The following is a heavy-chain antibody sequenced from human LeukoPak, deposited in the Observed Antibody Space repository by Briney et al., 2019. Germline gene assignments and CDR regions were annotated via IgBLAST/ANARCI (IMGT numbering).Heavy chain of an antibody. CDR1: GGSISIYY. Sequence: SETLSLTCTVSGGSISIYYWSWIRQPPGKGLEWIGYIYYSGSTNYNPSLKSRVTISVDTSKNQFSLKLSSVTAADTAVYYCAATGYSYNYWGRGTLVTVSS. CDR2: IYYSGST. CDR3: AATGYSYNY. V-gene: IGHV4-59*08. D-gene: IGHD4-11*01. J-gene: IGHJ4*02.